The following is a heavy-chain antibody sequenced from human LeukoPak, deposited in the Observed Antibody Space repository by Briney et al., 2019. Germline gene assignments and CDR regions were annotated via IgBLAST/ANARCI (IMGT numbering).Heavy chain of an antibody. Sequence: PSETLSLTCTVSGGSISSYYWSWIRQPPGKGLEWIGYIYYSGSTNYNPSLKSRVTISVDTSKNQFSLKLSSVTAADTAVYYCARVDCSSTSCHFDYWGQGTLVTVSS. D-gene: IGHD2-2*01. V-gene: IGHV4-59*12. CDR2: IYYSGST. CDR1: GGSISSYY. J-gene: IGHJ4*02. CDR3: ARVDCSSTSCHFDY.